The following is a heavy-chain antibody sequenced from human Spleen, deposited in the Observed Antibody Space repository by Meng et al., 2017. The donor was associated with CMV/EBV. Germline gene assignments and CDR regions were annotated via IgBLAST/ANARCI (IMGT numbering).Heavy chain of an antibody. Sequence: SETLSLTCTVSGYSISRGYYWGWIRQTPGKGLEWIGTIFHSWTTYYNASLKSRVTMSVDTSKNQFSLKLTSVTAADTAIYYCARVLPRGLVKDVLNDSWGQGTLVTVSS. V-gene: IGHV4-38-2*02. CDR2: IFHSWTT. CDR1: GYSISRGYY. D-gene: IGHD3-10*01. CDR3: ARVLPRGLVKDVLNDS. J-gene: IGHJ5*01.